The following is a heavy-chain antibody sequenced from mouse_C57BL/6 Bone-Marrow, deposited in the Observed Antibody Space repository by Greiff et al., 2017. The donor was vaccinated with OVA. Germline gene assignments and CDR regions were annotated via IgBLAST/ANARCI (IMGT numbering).Heavy chain of an antibody. CDR2: IRHKANGYTT. V-gene: IGHV7-3*01. D-gene: IGHD2-1*01. Sequence: EVKLMESGGGLVQPGGSLSLSCAASGFTFTDYYMSWVRQPPGKALEWLGFIRHKANGYTTEYSVSVKGRFTISRDNSQRILYLQMNALRAEDSSTYYSARFYYGNYEGNYYAMDYWGQGTSVTVSS. CDR3: ARFYYGNYEGNYYAMDY. CDR1: GFTFTDYY. J-gene: IGHJ4*01.